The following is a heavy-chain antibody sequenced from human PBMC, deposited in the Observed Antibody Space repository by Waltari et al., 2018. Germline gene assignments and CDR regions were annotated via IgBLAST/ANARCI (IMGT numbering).Heavy chain of an antibody. CDR1: GFTFSRVV. CDR2: ISDGSGYI. Sequence: EAQLVETGGGLVKPGGSLRLCCLSSGFTFSRVVMNWVRQAPGKGPERVASISDGSGYISYGDSVKGRFTISRDNSKNLLYLEMNNLRVEDTATYYCARHYGDAFDLWGQGTRVTVSA. CDR3: ARHYGDAFDL. J-gene: IGHJ3*01. V-gene: IGHV3-21*02. D-gene: IGHD3-16*01.